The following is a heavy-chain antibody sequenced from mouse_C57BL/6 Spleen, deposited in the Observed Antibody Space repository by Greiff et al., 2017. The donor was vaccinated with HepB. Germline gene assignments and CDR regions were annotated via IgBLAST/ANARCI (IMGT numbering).Heavy chain of an antibody. D-gene: IGHD1-1*01. J-gene: IGHJ1*03. CDR3: ARCPYHYYGSSYGYFDV. V-gene: IGHV1-18*01. Sequence: EVQLQQSGPELVKPGASVKIPCKASGYTFTDYNMDWVKQSHGKSLEWIGDINPNNGGTIYNQKFKGKATLTVDKSSSTAYMELRSLTSEDTALYSCARCPYHYYGSSYGYFDVWGTGTTVTVSS. CDR1: GYTFTDYN. CDR2: INPNNGGT.